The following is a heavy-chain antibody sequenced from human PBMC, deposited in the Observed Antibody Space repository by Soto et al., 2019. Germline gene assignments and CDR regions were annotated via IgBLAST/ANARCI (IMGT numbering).Heavy chain of an antibody. J-gene: IGHJ6*02. CDR2: IWYDGSNK. CDR3: AKHLGIAARQGLDV. Sequence: GGSLRLSCAASGFTFSSYAMSWVRQAPGKGLEWVAVIWYDGSNKYYADSVKGRFTISRDNSKNTLYLQMNSLRAEDTAVYYCAKHLGIAARQGLDVWGQGTTVTVSS. D-gene: IGHD6-6*01. V-gene: IGHV3-33*06. CDR1: GFTFSSYA.